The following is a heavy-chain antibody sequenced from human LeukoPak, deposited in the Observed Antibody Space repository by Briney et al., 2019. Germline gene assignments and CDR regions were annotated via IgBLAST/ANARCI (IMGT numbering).Heavy chain of an antibody. Sequence: GEPLKISYKASGYSFTTYWLGWVRQMPGKGLEWMGIIYPGDSDTRYRPSFQGHVTISADKSINTAVLQWSSLKASDTAMYYCARRDGIIKGVDIWGQGTMVTVSS. D-gene: IGHD5-24*01. CDR1: GYSFTTYW. CDR3: ARRDGIIKGVDI. V-gene: IGHV5-51*01. CDR2: IYPGDSDT. J-gene: IGHJ3*02.